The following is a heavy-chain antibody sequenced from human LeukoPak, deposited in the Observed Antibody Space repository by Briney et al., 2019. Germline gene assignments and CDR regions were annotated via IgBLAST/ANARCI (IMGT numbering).Heavy chain of an antibody. CDR1: GFSFSTYW. CDR3: VKGDGDSAFDI. Sequence: PGGSLRLSCAASGFSFSTYWMHWVRQAPGKGLEYVSAISSNGGSTYYAASVKGRFTISRDNSKNTLYLQMSSLRAEDTAVYYCVKGDGDSAFDIWGQGTMVTVSS. V-gene: IGHV3-64D*09. J-gene: IGHJ3*02. D-gene: IGHD4-17*01. CDR2: ISSNGGST.